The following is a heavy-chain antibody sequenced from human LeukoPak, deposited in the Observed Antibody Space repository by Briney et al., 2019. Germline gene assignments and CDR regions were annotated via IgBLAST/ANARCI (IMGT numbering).Heavy chain of an antibody. J-gene: IGHJ5*02. CDR3: ARDCSGGSCYLNWFDR. CDR1: GYTFTSYG. Sequence: ASVKVSCKASGYTFTSYGISWVRQAPGQGLEGMGWISAYNGNTNYAQKLQGRVTMTTDTSTSSAYMELRSLRSDDTAVYYCARDCSGGSCYLNWFDRWGQGTLVTVSS. D-gene: IGHD2-15*01. CDR2: ISAYNGNT. V-gene: IGHV1-18*01.